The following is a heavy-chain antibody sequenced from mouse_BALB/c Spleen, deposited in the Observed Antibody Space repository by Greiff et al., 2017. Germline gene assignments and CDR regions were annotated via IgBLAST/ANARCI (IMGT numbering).Heavy chain of an antibody. J-gene: IGHJ4*01. CDR3: TRDDEAGGDAMDD. CDR2: IYPGNSDT. CDR1: GYTFTSYW. D-gene: IGHD2-12*01. Sequence: EVQLQQSGTVLARPGASVKMSCKASGYTFTSYWMHWVKQRPGQGLEWIGAIYPGNSDTSYNQKFKGKAKLTAVTSTSTAYMELSSLTNEDSAVYYCTRDDEAGGDAMDDWGEGKAVNGAS. V-gene: IGHV1-5*01.